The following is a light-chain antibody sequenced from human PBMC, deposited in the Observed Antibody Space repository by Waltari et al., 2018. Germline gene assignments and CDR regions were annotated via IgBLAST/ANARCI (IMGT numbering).Light chain of an antibody. V-gene: IGLV2-14*01. J-gene: IGLJ2*01. CDR3: SSYTSSSTLL. CDR2: EVS. CDR1: SSAVGGYNY. Sequence: QSALTQPASVSGSPGQSIPISCTGTSSAVGGYNYVSWYQQHPGKAPKLMIYEVSNRPSGVSNRFSGSKSGNTASLTISGLQAEDEADYYCSSYTSSSTLLFGGGTKLTVL.